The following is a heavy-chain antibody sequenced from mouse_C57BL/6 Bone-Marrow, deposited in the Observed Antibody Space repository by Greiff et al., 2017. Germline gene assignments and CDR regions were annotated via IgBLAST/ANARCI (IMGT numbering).Heavy chain of an antibody. D-gene: IGHD2-3*01. CDR2: MHPNGGSP. CDR3: ARSYDSDDYTMDY. J-gene: IGHJ4*01. V-gene: IGHV1-64*01. Sequence: VQLQQPGAELVKPGASVKLSCKASGYTFTNYWMHWVKQRPGQGLEWIGMMHPNGGSPDYNEKFKSEATLSVDKSSRTAYMELSSLTSEDSAVYYCARSYDSDDYTMDYGGQGTSVTVSS. CDR1: GYTFTNYW.